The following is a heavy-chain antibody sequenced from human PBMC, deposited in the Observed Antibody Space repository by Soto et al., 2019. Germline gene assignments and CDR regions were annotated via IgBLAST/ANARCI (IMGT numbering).Heavy chain of an antibody. D-gene: IGHD3-9*01. J-gene: IGHJ6*02. CDR3: ARMKVDFYHFFSAMDV. Sequence: QVTLKESGPALVKPTETLTLTCTVSGFSLTTGKMGVSWICQLPGMALEWLAHIFSDNERSYSTSLQGTLTIAKDTSGRQVVLSMTNVDPVDTATYYCARMKVDFYHFFSAMDVWAQGTTVTVSS. CDR1: GFSLTTGKMG. CDR2: IFSDNER. V-gene: IGHV2-26*01.